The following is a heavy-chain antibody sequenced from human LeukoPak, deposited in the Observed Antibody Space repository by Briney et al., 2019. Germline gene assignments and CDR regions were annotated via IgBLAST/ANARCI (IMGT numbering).Heavy chain of an antibody. D-gene: IGHD6-6*01. CDR1: GGTFSSYA. Sequence: SVKVSCKASGGTFSSYAISWVRQAPGQGLEWMGGIIPIFGTANYAQKFQGRVTITADESTSTAYMELSSLRSEDTAVYYCARDLGSSSRDYGMGVWGQGTTVTVSS. CDR2: IIPIFGTA. CDR3: ARDLGSSSRDYGMGV. J-gene: IGHJ6*02. V-gene: IGHV1-69*13.